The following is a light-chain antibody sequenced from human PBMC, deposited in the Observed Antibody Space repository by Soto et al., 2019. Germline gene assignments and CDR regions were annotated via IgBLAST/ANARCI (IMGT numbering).Light chain of an antibody. CDR3: CSYAGSVAYV. Sequence: QSALTQPASVSGSPGQSITISCTGTNSDLGTYNLVSWYQQHPGKAPKLIICEVNKWPSGVPSRFSGSKSGNTASLTISGLQADDEADYYCCSYAGSVAYVFGTGTQLTVL. J-gene: IGLJ7*01. CDR1: NSDLGTYNL. CDR2: EVN. V-gene: IGLV2-23*02.